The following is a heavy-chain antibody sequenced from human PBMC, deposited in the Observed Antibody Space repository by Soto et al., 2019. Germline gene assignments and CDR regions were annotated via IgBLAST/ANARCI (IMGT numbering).Heavy chain of an antibody. Sequence: ASVKVSCKASGYTFSSNAIHWVRQAPGQRLEWMGWINPAYGNTKYSQKLQGRLTITRDTSASTAYMELSSLKSEDTAVYYCARIVYDSSGYNRYFDYWAQGTLVTVSS. CDR1: GYTFSSNA. V-gene: IGHV1-3*01. CDR2: INPAYGNT. CDR3: ARIVYDSSGYNRYFDY. J-gene: IGHJ4*02. D-gene: IGHD3-22*01.